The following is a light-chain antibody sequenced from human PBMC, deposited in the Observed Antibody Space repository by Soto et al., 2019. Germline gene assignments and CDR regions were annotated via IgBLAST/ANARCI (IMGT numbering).Light chain of an antibody. CDR2: DVS. Sequence: ALTQPRSVSGSPGQSVTISCTGTSSDVGGYNYVSWYQQHPGKAPKLMIYDVSKRPSGVPDRFSGSKSGNTASLTISGLQAEDEADYYCCSYAGSYTSRVFGTGTKVTVL. CDR3: CSYAGSYTSRV. J-gene: IGLJ1*01. V-gene: IGLV2-11*01. CDR1: SSDVGGYNY.